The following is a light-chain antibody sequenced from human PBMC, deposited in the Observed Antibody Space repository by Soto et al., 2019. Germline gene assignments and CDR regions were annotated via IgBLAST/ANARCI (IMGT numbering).Light chain of an antibody. CDR3: QQYDNWPPLT. CDR2: GAS. J-gene: IGKJ4*01. Sequence: ELVLTQSPGTLSLSPGERATLSCRASQSVRSNLAWYQQKPGQAPRLLIYGASTRATGIPARFSGSESGTEFTLTISSLQSEDFAVYYCQQYDNWPPLTFGGGTKVDIK. CDR1: QSVRSN. V-gene: IGKV3-15*01.